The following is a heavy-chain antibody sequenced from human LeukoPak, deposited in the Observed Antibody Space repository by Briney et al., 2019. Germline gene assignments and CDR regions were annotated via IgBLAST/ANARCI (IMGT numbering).Heavy chain of an antibody. D-gene: IGHD3-3*01. CDR3: AKDKTYYDFWSGYSGFDY. J-gene: IGHJ4*02. CDR1: GFTFSNYG. Sequence: GGSLRLSCAASGFTFSNYGMHWVRQAPGKGLEWVAIIWYDGSNKYYADSVKGRFTISRDNSKNTLYLQMNSLRAEDTAVYYCAKDKTYYDFWSGYSGFDYWGQGTLVTVSS. CDR2: IWYDGSNK. V-gene: IGHV3-33*06.